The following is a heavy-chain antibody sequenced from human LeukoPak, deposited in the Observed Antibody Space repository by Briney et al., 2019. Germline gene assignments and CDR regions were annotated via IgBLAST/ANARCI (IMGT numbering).Heavy chain of an antibody. Sequence: GASVKVSCKASGGTFSSYAISWVRQAPGQGLEWMGGIIPIFGTANYAQKFQGRVTITADESTSTAYMELSSLRSEDTAVYYCARDGGYSYGLFDYRGQGTLVTVSS. J-gene: IGHJ4*02. CDR1: GGTFSSYA. D-gene: IGHD5-18*01. CDR2: IIPIFGTA. CDR3: ARDGGYSYGLFDY. V-gene: IGHV1-69*13.